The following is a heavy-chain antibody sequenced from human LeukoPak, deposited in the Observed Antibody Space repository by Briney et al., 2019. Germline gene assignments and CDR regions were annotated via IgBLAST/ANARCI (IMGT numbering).Heavy chain of an antibody. Sequence: GGSLRLSCAASGFTFSSYAMHWVRQAPGKGLEWVAVISYDGSNEYYADSVKGRFTISRDNSKNTLYLQMNSLRAEDTAVYYCARDSGYSYGTFDYWGQGTLVTVSS. V-gene: IGHV3-30-3*01. CDR2: ISYDGSNE. J-gene: IGHJ4*02. D-gene: IGHD5-18*01. CDR3: ARDSGYSYGTFDY. CDR1: GFTFSSYA.